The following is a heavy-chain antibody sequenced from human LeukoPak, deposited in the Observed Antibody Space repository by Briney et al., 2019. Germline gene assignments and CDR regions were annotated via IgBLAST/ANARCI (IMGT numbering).Heavy chain of an antibody. V-gene: IGHV1-18*01. CDR3: ARDLIASRPGWFDP. CDR1: VYTFTTYG. Sequence: GASVTVSFKSSVYTFTTYGVSWVRQAPGQGLEWMGWISAYNGDTTYAQTLQGRVTMTTDTSTSTAYMELRSLRSDDTAIYFCARDLIASRPGWFDPWGQGTLVTVSS. CDR2: ISAYNGDT. J-gene: IGHJ5*02. D-gene: IGHD6-6*01.